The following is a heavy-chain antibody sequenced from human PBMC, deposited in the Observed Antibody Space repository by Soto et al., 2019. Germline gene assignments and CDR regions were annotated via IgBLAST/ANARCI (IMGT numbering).Heavy chain of an antibody. CDR3: ARSRSSSSSSLLFDY. V-gene: IGHV4-38-2*01. J-gene: IGHJ4*02. D-gene: IGHD6-6*01. Sequence: SETLSLTCAVSGDSITSIYHWAWIRQPPGRGLEWVASIYHSGTTYYNPSLKSRVTISVDTSKNQFSLKLSSVTAADTAVYYCARSRSSSSSSLLFDYWGQGTLVTVSS. CDR1: GDSITSIYH. CDR2: IYHSGTT.